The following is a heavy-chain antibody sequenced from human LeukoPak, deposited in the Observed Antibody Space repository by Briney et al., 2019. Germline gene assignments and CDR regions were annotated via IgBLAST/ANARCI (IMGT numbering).Heavy chain of an antibody. CDR3: ARHGRYFRYFDY. V-gene: IGHV4-59*08. Sequence: KTSETLSLTCTVSGGSISSYYWSWIRQPPGKGLEWIGYIYYSGSTNYNPSLKSRVTISVDTSKNQFSLKPSSVTAADTAVYYCARHGRYFRYFDYWGQGTLVTVSS. D-gene: IGHD6-19*01. CDR2: IYYSGST. CDR1: GGSISSYY. J-gene: IGHJ4*02.